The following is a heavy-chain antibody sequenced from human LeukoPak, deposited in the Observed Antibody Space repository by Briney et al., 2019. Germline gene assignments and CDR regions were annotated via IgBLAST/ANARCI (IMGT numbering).Heavy chain of an antibody. CDR3: ARDYRLTQIQY. J-gene: IGHJ1*01. CDR2: IYYSGST. Sequence: SETLSLTCTVSGGSISSSSYYWGWIRQPPGKGLEWIGSIYYSGSTYYNPSLKSRVTISVDTSKNQFSLRLSAVTAADTAVYYCARDYRLTQIQYWGQGTLVTVSS. D-gene: IGHD1-26*01. V-gene: IGHV4-39*07. CDR1: GGSISSSSYY.